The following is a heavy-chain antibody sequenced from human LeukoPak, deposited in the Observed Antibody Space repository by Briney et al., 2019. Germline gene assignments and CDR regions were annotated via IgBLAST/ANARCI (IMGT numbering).Heavy chain of an antibody. D-gene: IGHD2-2*01. Sequence: GSSLRLSCAASGFTFSSYGMHWVRQAPGKGLEWVAVISYDGSNKYYADSVKGRFTISRDNSKNTLYLQMNSLRAEDTAVYYCNTYHFDYWGQGTLVTVSS. J-gene: IGHJ4*02. CDR2: ISYDGSNK. CDR3: NTYHFDY. CDR1: GFTFSSYG. V-gene: IGHV3-30*03.